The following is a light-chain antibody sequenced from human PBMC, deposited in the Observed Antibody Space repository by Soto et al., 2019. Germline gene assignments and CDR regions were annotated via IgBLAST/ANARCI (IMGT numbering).Light chain of an antibody. J-gene: IGKJ1*01. CDR3: LQYHNLLS. V-gene: IGKV3-20*01. CDR1: QSVSSSY. CDR2: GVS. Sequence: EIVLTQSPGTLSLSPGERATLSCRASQSVSSSYLAWYQQKPGQAPRLLIHGVSTRATGIPDRFSGSGSGTDLTLTIIRLEPEDFKVYSCLQYHNLLSFGQGTQVEI.